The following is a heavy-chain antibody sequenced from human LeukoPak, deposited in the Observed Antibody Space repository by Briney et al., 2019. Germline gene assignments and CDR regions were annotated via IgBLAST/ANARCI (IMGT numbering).Heavy chain of an antibody. V-gene: IGHV1-18*01. CDR3: ARDINGYYYDSHGYYPTDL. CDR2: ISVYNGNT. CDR1: GYIFTSYG. Sequence: GASVKVSCKASGYIFTSYGISWGRQAPGQGLEWMGWISVYNGNTNYPQRLQGRVTMTTDTSTTTAYIELRSLRSDGTAVYYCARDINGYYYDSHGYYPTDLWGQGTLVTVSS. J-gene: IGHJ5*02. D-gene: IGHD3-22*01.